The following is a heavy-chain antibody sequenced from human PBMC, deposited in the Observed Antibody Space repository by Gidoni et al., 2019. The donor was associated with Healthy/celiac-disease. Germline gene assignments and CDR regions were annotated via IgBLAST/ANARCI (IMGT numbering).Heavy chain of an antibody. D-gene: IGHD6-13*01. CDR3: ARGKSIAAAGTASFDY. J-gene: IGHJ4*02. CDR2: INHSGST. CDR1: GGSFSGYY. Sequence: QVQLQQWGAGLLKPSETLSLTCAVYGGSFSGYYWSWIRQPPRKGLEWIVEINHSGSTNYNPSHKSRVPISVDTSKNQFSLKVSSVTAADTAVYYCARGKSIAAAGTASFDYWGQGTLVTVSS. V-gene: IGHV4-34*01.